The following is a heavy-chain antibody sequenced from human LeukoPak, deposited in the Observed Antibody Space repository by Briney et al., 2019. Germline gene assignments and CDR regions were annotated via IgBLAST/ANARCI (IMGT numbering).Heavy chain of an antibody. CDR1: GFTFSSYG. J-gene: IGHJ3*02. D-gene: IGHD1-14*01. Sequence: PGGSLRLSCAASGFTFSSYGMHWVRQAPGKGLEWVAVISYDGSNKYYADSVEGRFTISRDNSKNTLYLQMNSPRAEDTAVYYCARARGTDAFDIWGQGTMVTVSS. V-gene: IGHV3-30*03. CDR2: ISYDGSNK. CDR3: ARARGTDAFDI.